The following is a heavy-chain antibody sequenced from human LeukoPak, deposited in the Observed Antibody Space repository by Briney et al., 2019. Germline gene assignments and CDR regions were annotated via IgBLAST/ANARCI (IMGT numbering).Heavy chain of an antibody. J-gene: IGHJ4*02. Sequence: GASVKVSCKASGYTFTSYGISWVRQAPGQGLEWMGWISAYNGNTNYAQKLQGRVTMTTDTSTSTAYMELRSLRSDDTAVYCCSLMVRGVISAPFDYWGQGTLVTVSS. CDR3: SLMVRGVISAPFDY. CDR1: GYTFTSYG. V-gene: IGHV1-18*01. CDR2: ISAYNGNT. D-gene: IGHD3-10*01.